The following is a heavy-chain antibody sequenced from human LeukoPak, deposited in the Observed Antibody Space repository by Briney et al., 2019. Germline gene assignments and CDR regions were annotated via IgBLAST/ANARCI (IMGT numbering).Heavy chain of an antibody. CDR2: IYHSGST. CDR3: ARGDSSRWYYFDY. J-gene: IGHJ4*02. CDR1: GGSISSGGYS. V-gene: IGHV4-30-2*01. D-gene: IGHD6-13*01. Sequence: SETLSLTCAVSGGSISSGGYSWSWIRQPPGKGLEWIGYIYHSGSTYYNPSLKSRVTISVDKSKNQFSLKLSSVTAADTAVYYCARGDSSRWYYFDYWGQGTLVTVSS.